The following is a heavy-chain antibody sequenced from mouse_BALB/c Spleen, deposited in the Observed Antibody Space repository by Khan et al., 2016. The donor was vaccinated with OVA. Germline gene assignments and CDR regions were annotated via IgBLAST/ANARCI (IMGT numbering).Heavy chain of an antibody. CDR2: INPSNDYT. J-gene: IGHJ3*01. CDR1: GYTFTSYT. CDR3: VREGAYHRSDGWFAY. V-gene: IGHV1-4*01. D-gene: IGHD2-14*01. Sequence: QMQLEESRAELARPGASVKMSCKASGYTFTSYTIHWVKQRPGQAPEWIGHINPSNDYTNYNQNFKDKATLIVDKSSTTAYMQLSSLTSEDSAVYNGVREGAYHRSDGWFAYWGQGTLGTVSA.